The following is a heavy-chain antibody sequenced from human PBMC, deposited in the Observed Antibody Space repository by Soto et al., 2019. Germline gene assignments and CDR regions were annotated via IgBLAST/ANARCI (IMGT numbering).Heavy chain of an antibody. V-gene: IGHV4-59*01. J-gene: IGHJ4*02. Sequence: ETLSLTGTDAGGCISSYYWSWIRQPPGKGLEWIGYIYYSGSTNYNPSLKSRVTISVDTSKNQFSLKLSSVTAADTAVYYCARDPDLYYYDSSGYYDYWGQGTLVTVSS. D-gene: IGHD3-22*01. CDR2: IYYSGST. CDR3: ARDPDLYYYDSSGYYDY. CDR1: GGCISSYY.